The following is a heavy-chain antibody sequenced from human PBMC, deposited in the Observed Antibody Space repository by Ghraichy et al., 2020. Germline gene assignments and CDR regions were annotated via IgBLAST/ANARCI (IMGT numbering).Heavy chain of an antibody. D-gene: IGHD3-16*01. CDR2: INPSSGGT. Sequence: ASVKVSCKTLGYTISGYNLHWVRRAPGQGLEWMGWINPSSGGTRLAEKFQGRVSLTRDIAINTAYIELSSLRFDDTATYFCVWGSGNNLRNWGQGTLVTVSS. CDR3: VWGSGNNLRN. V-gene: IGHV1-2*02. CDR1: GYTISGYN. J-gene: IGHJ1*01.